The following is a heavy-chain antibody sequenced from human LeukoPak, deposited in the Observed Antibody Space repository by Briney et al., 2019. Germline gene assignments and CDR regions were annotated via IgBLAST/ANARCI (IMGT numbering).Heavy chain of an antibody. V-gene: IGHV4-34*01. CDR3: ARALRFLNFDY. J-gene: IGHJ4*02. CDR1: GGSFSGYY. D-gene: IGHD3-3*01. Sequence: PSETLSLTCAVYGGSFSGYYWSWIRQPPGKGLEWIGEINHSGSTNYNPSLKSRVTISVDTSKNQFSLKLSSVTAADTAMYYCARALRFLNFDYWGQGTLVTVSS. CDR2: INHSGST.